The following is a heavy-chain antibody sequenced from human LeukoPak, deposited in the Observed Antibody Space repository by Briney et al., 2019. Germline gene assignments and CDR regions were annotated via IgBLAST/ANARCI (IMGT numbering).Heavy chain of an antibody. CDR1: GFNFGTYW. J-gene: IGHJ4*02. V-gene: IGHV3-7*01. Sequence: GGSLRLSCTAAGFNFGTYWMSWVRQSPEKGLEFVANIKYDDTVKNYVDSVKGRFTISRDNPSNSVYLQMDSLRPEDTALYYCARDPDSSAFDCWGQGAQVTVSS. D-gene: IGHD2-15*01. CDR3: ARDPDSSAFDC. CDR2: IKYDDTVK.